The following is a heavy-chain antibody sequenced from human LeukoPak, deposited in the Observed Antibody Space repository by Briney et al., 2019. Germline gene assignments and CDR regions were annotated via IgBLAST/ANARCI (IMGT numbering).Heavy chain of an antibody. CDR3: AKDPRYCSGGGCFSGYIHH. D-gene: IGHD2-15*01. CDR2: ISYDGINK. Sequence: GGSLRLSCAASGFTFSSYAMSWVRQAPGKGLEWMAVISYDGINKNHADSVRGRFTISRDNSKNTLFLQMNSLRTEDTAVYYCAKDPRYCSGGGCFSGYIHHWGQGTLVTVSS. CDR1: GFTFSSYA. V-gene: IGHV3-30-3*01. J-gene: IGHJ4*02.